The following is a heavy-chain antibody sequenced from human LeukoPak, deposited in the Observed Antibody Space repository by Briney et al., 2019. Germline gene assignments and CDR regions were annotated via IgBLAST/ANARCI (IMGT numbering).Heavy chain of an antibody. Sequence: ASVKVSCKASGFTFTSSAVQWVRQARGQRLEWIGWIVVGSGNTNYAQKFQGRVTMTRDASTRTIYMQLSSLRSEDTAVYYCARDVAREFDYWGQGALVTVSS. V-gene: IGHV1-58*01. CDR3: ARDVAREFDY. CDR2: IVVGSGNT. J-gene: IGHJ4*02. CDR1: GFTFTSSA. D-gene: IGHD5-24*01.